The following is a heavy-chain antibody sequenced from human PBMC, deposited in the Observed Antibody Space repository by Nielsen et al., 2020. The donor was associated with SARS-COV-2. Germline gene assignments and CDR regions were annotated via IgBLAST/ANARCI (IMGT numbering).Heavy chain of an antibody. D-gene: IGHD6-19*01. CDR1: GGSFSGYY. CDR3: ARHISPWLSSDAFDI. V-gene: IGHV4-59*08. CDR2: IYYSGST. Sequence: SQTLSLTCAVYGGSFSGYYWSWIRQPPGKGLEWIGYIYYSGSTNYNPSLKSRVTISVDTSKNQFSLKLSSVTAADTAVYYCARHISPWLSSDAFDIWGQGTMVTVSS. J-gene: IGHJ3*02.